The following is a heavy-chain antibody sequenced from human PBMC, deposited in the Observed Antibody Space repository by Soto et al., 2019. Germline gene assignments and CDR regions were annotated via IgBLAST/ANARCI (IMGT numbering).Heavy chain of an antibody. CDR3: ASARHIGP. CDR2: IKEDGIER. CDR1: GFTFSNYW. J-gene: IGHJ5*02. Sequence: PGGSLRLSCAASGFTFSNYWMSWVRQAPGKGLEWVANIKEDGIERNYVDSVKGRFTISRDNAENSLYLQMNSLRAEDTAVYYCASARHIGPWGQGTLVTVSS. D-gene: IGHD2-21*01. V-gene: IGHV3-7*01.